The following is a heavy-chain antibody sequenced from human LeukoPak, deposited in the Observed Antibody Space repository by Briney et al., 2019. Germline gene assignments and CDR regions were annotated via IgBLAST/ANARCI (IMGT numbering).Heavy chain of an antibody. Sequence: GGSLRLSCAASGFIFSTYSMNWVRQAPGKGLEWVSSISSSGRHIYYADSVKGRFTISRDNVRNSLYLQMNSLRAEDTAVYYCARVAEAAAFDYWGQGTLVTVSS. V-gene: IGHV3-21*01. CDR1: GFIFSTYS. D-gene: IGHD6-13*01. CDR3: ARVAEAAAFDY. CDR2: ISSSGRHI. J-gene: IGHJ4*02.